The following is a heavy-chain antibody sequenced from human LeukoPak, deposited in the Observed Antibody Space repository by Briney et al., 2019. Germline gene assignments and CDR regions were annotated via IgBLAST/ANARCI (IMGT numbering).Heavy chain of an antibody. CDR1: GYSFTSYW. Sequence: GESLKISCKGSGYSFTSYWIGWVRQMPGKGLEWMGIIYPGDSDTRYSPSFQGQVTISADKSISTAYLQWSSLKASDTAMYYCARPANSALATPYAFDIWGQGTMVTVSS. V-gene: IGHV5-51*01. CDR3: ARPANSALATPYAFDI. CDR2: IYPGDSDT. J-gene: IGHJ3*02. D-gene: IGHD2-21*01.